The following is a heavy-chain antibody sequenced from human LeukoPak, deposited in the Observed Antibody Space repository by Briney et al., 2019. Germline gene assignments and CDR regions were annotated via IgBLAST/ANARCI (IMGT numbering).Heavy chain of an antibody. CDR2: IWYGGSTK. CDR3: ARDKSWPPLGDAFDI. V-gene: IGHV3-33*01. Sequence: PGRSLRLSCAASGFTFSSYGMHWVRQAPGKGLEWVAVIWYGGSTKYYADSVKGRFTISRDNSKNTLYLQMNSLRAEDTAVYYCARDKSWPPLGDAFDIWGQGTMVTVSS. CDR1: GFTFSSYG. J-gene: IGHJ3*02. D-gene: IGHD6-13*01.